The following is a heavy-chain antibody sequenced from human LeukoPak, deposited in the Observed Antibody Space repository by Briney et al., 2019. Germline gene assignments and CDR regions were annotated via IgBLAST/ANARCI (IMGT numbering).Heavy chain of an antibody. CDR2: ISRSSDYI. CDR3: ARGTGDSPHFAY. D-gene: IGHD7-27*01. V-gene: IGHV3-21*01. Sequence: GGSLRLSCAASGFTFSTYTMNWVRQAPGKGLEWVSFISRSSDYIYYADSVKGRFTISRDNAKNSLYLQMNSLRAEDTAVYYCARGTGDSPHFAYWGQGTLVTVSS. J-gene: IGHJ4*02. CDR1: GFTFSTYT.